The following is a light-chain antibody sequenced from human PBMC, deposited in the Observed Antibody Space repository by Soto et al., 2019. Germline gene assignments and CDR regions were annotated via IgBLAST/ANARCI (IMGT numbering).Light chain of an antibody. J-gene: IGKJ1*01. CDR2: GAS. CDR1: QSVSSSF. CDR3: QQYDSSPWT. V-gene: IGKV3-20*01. Sequence: EIVLTQSPGTLSLSPGERATLSCRASQSVSSSFLAWYQQKPGQAPRLLIYGASSRATGIPDRFSCSGSGTDFTLTISRLEPEDLAVYYCQQYDSSPWTFGQGTKVEIK.